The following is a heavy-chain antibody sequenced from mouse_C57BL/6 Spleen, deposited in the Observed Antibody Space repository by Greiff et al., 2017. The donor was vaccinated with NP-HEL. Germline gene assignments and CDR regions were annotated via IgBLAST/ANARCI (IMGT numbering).Heavy chain of an antibody. Sequence: VQLQQSGPELVKPGASVKISCKASGYTFTDYYINWVKQRPGQGLAWIGWIYPGSGNTKYNEKFKGKATLTVDTSSSTAYMQLSSLTSEDSAVYFCLRPFAYWGQGTLVTVSA. CDR2: IYPGSGNT. CDR1: GYTFTDYY. V-gene: IGHV1-84*01. J-gene: IGHJ3*01. CDR3: LRPFAY. D-gene: IGHD1-2*01.